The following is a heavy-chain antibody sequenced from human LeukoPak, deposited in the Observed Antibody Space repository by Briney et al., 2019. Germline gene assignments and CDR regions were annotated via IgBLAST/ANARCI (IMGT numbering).Heavy chain of an antibody. D-gene: IGHD6-19*01. CDR2: IDWDDGK. CDR1: GFSLSTSGMC. Sequence: SGPALVKPTQTLTLTCTFSGFSLSTSGMCVSWIRQPPGKALEWLARIDWDDGKSYNTSLKTRLTISKDTSKNQVVLTMTNMDPVDTATYYCARIRYSSGWYYYFDYWGQGTLVTVSS. J-gene: IGHJ4*02. V-gene: IGHV2-70*11. CDR3: ARIRYSSGWYYYFDY.